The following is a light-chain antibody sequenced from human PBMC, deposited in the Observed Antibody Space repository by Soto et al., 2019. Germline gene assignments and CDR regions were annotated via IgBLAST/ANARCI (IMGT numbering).Light chain of an antibody. CDR1: QSVSSY. CDR3: QQYSNWPPWT. Sequence: EIVLTQSLATLSLSPGERATLSCRASQSVSSYLAWYQQKPGQAPRLLIYDASNRATGIPARFSGSGSGTDFTLTISSLQSEDFAVYYCQQYSNWPPWTFGQGTKVDIK. CDR2: DAS. J-gene: IGKJ1*01. V-gene: IGKV3-11*01.